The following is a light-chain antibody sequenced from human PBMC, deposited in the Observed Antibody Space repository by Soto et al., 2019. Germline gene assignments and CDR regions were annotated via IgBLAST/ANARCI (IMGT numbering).Light chain of an antibody. CDR3: QQYDSLPLT. CDR1: QDINIY. Sequence: DIEMTQSPSSLSASVGDRVTISRQASQDINIYLNWYQQKPGEAPRLLVNDASDLEIGVPSRFSGSGSGTDFTLIISSLQPEDIGTYYCQQYDSLPLTFGGGTNVDI. CDR2: DAS. V-gene: IGKV1-33*01. J-gene: IGKJ4*01.